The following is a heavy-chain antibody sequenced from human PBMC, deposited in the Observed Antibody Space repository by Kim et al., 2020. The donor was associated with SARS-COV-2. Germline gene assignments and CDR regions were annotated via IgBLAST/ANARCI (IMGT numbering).Heavy chain of an antibody. CDR3: AKSPFSSSFAWFDP. V-gene: IGHV3-23*03. D-gene: IGHD6-13*01. CDR2: IYSGGSST. Sequence: GGSLRLSCAASGFTFSSYAMSWVRQAPGKGLEWVSVIYSGGSSTYYADSVKGRFTISRDNSKNTLYLQMNSLRAEDTAVYYCAKSPFSSSFAWFDPWAREPWSPSPQ. J-gene: IGHJ5*02. CDR1: GFTFSSYA.